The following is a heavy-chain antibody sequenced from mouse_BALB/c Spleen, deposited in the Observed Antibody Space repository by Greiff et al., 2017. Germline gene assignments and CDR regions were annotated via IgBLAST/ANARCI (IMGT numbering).Heavy chain of an antibody. CDR2: IYPGNVNT. J-gene: IGHJ2*01. D-gene: IGHD1-2*01. V-gene: IGHV1S56*01. CDR1: GYTFTSYY. Sequence: QVQLKESGPELVKPGASVRISCKASGYTFTSYYIHWVKQRPGQGLEWIGWIYPGNVNTKYNEKFKGKATLTADKSSSTAYMQLSSLTSEDSAVYFCAREGNYYGPDYWGQGTTLTVSS. CDR3: AREGNYYGPDY.